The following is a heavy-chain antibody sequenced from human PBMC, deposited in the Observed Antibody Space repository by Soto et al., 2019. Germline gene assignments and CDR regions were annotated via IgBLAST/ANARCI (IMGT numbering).Heavy chain of an antibody. V-gene: IGHV3-30*18. J-gene: IGHJ4*02. CDR3: AKLVDTAMQFDY. D-gene: IGHD5-18*01. Sequence: QVQLVESGGGVVQPGRSLRLSCAASGFTFSSYGMHWVRQAPGKGLEWVAVISYDGSNKYYADSAKGRFTISRDNSKNTLYLQMNSLRAEDTAVYYCAKLVDTAMQFDYWGQGTLVTVSS. CDR2: ISYDGSNK. CDR1: GFTFSSYG.